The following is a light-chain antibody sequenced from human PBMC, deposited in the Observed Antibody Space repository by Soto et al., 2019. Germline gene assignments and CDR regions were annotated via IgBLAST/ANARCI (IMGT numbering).Light chain of an antibody. CDR2: GAS. J-gene: IGKJ1*01. CDR3: QHYNDWPPWT. Sequence: EIVMTQSPATLSVSPGERATLSCRASQSISNNLAWYQQRPGQAPRLLIYGASIRATGIPARFSGGGSGTEFTLTIDSLQSEDFVIYYCQHYNDWPPWTFGQGTKVEIK. CDR1: QSISNN. V-gene: IGKV3-15*01.